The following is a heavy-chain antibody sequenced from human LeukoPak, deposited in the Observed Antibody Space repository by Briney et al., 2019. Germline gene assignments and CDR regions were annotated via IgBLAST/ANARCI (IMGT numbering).Heavy chain of an antibody. V-gene: IGHV4-59*01. J-gene: IGHJ2*01. CDR3: ARENEPARDFDL. D-gene: IGHD1-1*01. CDR1: GGSISSYY. CDR2: IYYSGNT. Sequence: SETLSLTCTVSGGSISSYYWSWIRQPPGKGLEWIGYIYYSGNTNYNPSLKSRVTISVDTSKNQISLKLSSVTAADTAVYYCARENEPARDFDLWGRGTLVTVSS.